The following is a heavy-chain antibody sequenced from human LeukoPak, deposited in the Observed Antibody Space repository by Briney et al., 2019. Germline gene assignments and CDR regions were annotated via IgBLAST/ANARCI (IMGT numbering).Heavy chain of an antibody. V-gene: IGHV1-2*02. Sequence: ASVKVSCKASGYTLTAYYIHWVRQAPGQGLEWMGWISPNSGDTDYAQKFQGRVTMTRDTPISTVYMALSSLRSDDTAMYYFARIISYGVSDGFDLWGQGTMVTVSS. CDR1: GYTLTAYY. CDR2: ISPNSGDT. D-gene: IGHD5-18*01. CDR3: ARIISYGVSDGFDL. J-gene: IGHJ3*01.